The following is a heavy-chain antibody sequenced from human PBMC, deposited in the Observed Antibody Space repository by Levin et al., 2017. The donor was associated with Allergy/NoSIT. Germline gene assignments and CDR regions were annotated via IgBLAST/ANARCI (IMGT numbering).Heavy chain of an antibody. CDR1: GFTFSTCP. Sequence: GESLKISCAVSGFTFSTCPMSWVRQAPGKGLEWVSIISGRGYTTYYADSVKGRFTVSRGNSKNTLFLQMNSLSADDTAIYYGAKDDLAAEYCCSTSCDWGQGTPVTVSS. CDR3: AKDDLAAEYCCSTSCD. CDR2: ISGRGYTT. V-gene: IGHV3-23*01. D-gene: IGHD2-2*01. J-gene: IGHJ4*02.